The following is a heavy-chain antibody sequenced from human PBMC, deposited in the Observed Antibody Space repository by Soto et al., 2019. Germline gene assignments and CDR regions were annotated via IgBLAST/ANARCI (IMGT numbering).Heavy chain of an antibody. CDR1: GFICSSYD. CDR2: ILVGGST. Sequence: GGSLRLSCAVSGFICSSYDMSWVRQAPGQGLEWVSTILVGGSTHYEDSVKGRFTISRDTSKDTVYLQMNSLTAGDTAFYYCAKATATSGGAFEIYGQGTMVTVSS. CDR3: AKATATSGGAFEI. D-gene: IGHD1-26*01. J-gene: IGHJ3*02. V-gene: IGHV3-23*01.